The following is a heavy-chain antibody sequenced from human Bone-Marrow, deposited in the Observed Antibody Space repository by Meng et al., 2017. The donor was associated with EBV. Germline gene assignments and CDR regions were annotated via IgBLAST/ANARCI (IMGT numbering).Heavy chain of an antibody. CDR2: IHGYSANT. CDR1: GYTFSSFT. CDR3: VRFSNYVLDH. Sequence: QSQLVRAGGEVQKPGASVRVSCKTSGYTFSSFTLNWVRQVPGQGFEWVGWIHGYSANTHYAQKFHGRVNMSTDTSTDTSYMELKNLRPDDTAIYYCVRFSNYVLDHWGQGTLVTVSS. V-gene: IGHV1-18*01. D-gene: IGHD3-10*01. J-gene: IGHJ4*02.